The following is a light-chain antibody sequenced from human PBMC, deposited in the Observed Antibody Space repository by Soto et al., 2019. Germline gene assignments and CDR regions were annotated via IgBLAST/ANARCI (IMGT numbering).Light chain of an antibody. J-gene: IGKJ1*01. CDR3: QQYNNWRS. CDR2: GAS. CDR1: QSVSSN. Sequence: EIVMTQSPTTLSVSPGERATLSCRASQSVSSNLAWYQQKPGQAPRLLIYGASTRATGIPAKFSGSGSGTEFTLTISSLQPDDFATYYCQQYNNWRSFGQGTKVDIK. V-gene: IGKV3-15*01.